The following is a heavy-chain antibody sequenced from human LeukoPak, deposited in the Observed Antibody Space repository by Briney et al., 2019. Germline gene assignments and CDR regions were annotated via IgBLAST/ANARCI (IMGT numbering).Heavy chain of an antibody. CDR2: INPSGSSA. D-gene: IGHD1-26*01. Sequence: ASVMVSRKASGYTFIDYYMHWVRQAPGQGLEWMGFINPSGSSAAYAQKFQGRLTMTRDMFTSTDYMELTSLTSDDTAVYYCARDNSVGETAWWFDPWGQGTLVTVSS. V-gene: IGHV1-46*01. J-gene: IGHJ5*02. CDR1: GYTFIDYY. CDR3: ARDNSVGETAWWFDP.